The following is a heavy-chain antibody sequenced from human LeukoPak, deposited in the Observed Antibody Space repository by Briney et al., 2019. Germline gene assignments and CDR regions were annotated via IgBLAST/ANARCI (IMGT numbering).Heavy chain of an antibody. CDR2: INHSGST. Sequence: PSETLSLTCAVYGGSFSGYYRSWIRQPPGKGLEWIGEINHSGSTNYNPSLKSRVTISVDTSKNQFSLKLSSVTAADTAVYYCARRYYDSSGYYKPFGYWGQGTLVTVSS. CDR1: GGSFSGYY. CDR3: ARRYYDSSGYYKPFGY. V-gene: IGHV4-34*01. D-gene: IGHD3-22*01. J-gene: IGHJ4*02.